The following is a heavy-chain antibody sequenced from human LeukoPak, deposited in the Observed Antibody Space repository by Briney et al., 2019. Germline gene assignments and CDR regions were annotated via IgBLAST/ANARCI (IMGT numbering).Heavy chain of an antibody. D-gene: IGHD2/OR15-2a*01. CDR2: IYYSGNT. J-gene: IGHJ4*02. Sequence: PSETLSFTCTVSGGSISSSSYYWGWIRQPPGKGLEWIGSIYYSGNTNYNPSLKSRVTMSVDKSKNQFSLKLSSVTAADTAIYYCARAGFFSLDYWGQGTLVTVSS. V-gene: IGHV4-39*07. CDR1: GGSISSSSYY. CDR3: ARAGFFSLDY.